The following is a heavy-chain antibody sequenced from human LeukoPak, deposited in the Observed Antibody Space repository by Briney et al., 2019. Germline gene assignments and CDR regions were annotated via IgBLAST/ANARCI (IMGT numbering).Heavy chain of an antibody. CDR2: ISGSGGST. Sequence: GGSLRLSCAASGFTFSSYAMSWVRQAPGKGLEWVSAISGSGGSTYYADSVKGRFTISRDNSKNTLYLQMNSLRAEDTAVYYCAKDRIMIVVAITFDYWGQGTLVTVSS. CDR3: AKDRIMIVVAITFDY. D-gene: IGHD3-22*01. V-gene: IGHV3-23*01. J-gene: IGHJ4*02. CDR1: GFTFSSYA.